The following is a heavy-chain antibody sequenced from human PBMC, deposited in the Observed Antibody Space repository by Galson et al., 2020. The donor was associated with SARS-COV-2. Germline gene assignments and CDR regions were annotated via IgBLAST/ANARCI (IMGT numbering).Heavy chain of an antibody. D-gene: IGHD2-15*01. CDR3: ARGKVPSTWYCSGGSCYSGQFDY. J-gene: IGHJ4*02. V-gene: IGHV4-34*01. Sequence: SETLSLTCAVYGESFSDYYWSWIRQSPGKGLEWIAEINHNENTNYNPSLKSRVTISVDTSRNQFSLRLSSVTAADSAVYYCARGKVPSTWYCSGGSCYSGQFDYWGQGTLVTVSS. CDR2: INHNENT. CDR1: GESFSDYY.